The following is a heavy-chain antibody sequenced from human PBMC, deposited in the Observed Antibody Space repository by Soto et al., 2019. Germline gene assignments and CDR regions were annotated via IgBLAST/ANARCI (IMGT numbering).Heavy chain of an antibody. CDR3: ARAISIFGGMDV. CDR1: GFTFSSYD. CDR2: IGTAGDT. Sequence: PGGSLRLSCAASGFTFSSYDMHWVRQTTGKGLEWVSAIGTAGDTYYPGSVKGRFTISRENAKNSLYLQMNSLRAGDTAVYYCARAISIFGGMDVWGQGATVTVSS. D-gene: IGHD3-10*02. V-gene: IGHV3-13*01. J-gene: IGHJ6*02.